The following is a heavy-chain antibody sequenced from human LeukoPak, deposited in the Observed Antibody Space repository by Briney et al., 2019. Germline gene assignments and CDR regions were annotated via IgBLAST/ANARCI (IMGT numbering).Heavy chain of an antibody. Sequence: GGSLRLSCAVSGGYWMSWVRQAPGKGLEWVANINQDGGVIYYVDSVKGRFTISRDNAKNSLYLQMNSLRAEDTGVYYCATSSGAPGNMWGQGTLVTVSS. CDR3: ATSSGAPGNM. CDR2: INQDGGVI. CDR1: GGYW. V-gene: IGHV3-7*01. D-gene: IGHD2-8*02. J-gene: IGHJ4*02.